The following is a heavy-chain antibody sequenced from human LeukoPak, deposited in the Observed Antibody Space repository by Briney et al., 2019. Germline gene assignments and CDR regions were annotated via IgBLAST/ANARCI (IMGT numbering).Heavy chain of an antibody. V-gene: IGHV4-39*07. D-gene: IGHD6-19*01. CDR1: GYSISSSSYY. Sequence: SETLSLTCTVSGYSISSSSYYWGWIGQPPGKGLEWIGSIYYSGSTNYNPSLKSRVTISVDTSKNQFSLKLSSVTAADTAVYYCARLSSGWYNYYYYGMDVWGQGTTVTVSS. CDR3: ARLSSGWYNYYYYGMDV. J-gene: IGHJ6*02. CDR2: IYYSGST.